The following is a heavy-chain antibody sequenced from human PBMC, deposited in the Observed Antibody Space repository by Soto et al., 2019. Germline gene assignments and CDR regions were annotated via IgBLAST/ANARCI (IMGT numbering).Heavy chain of an antibody. J-gene: IGHJ4*02. CDR2: LDAGDTT. CDR3: AKDPRAYSTHMGYFSDH. D-gene: IGHD6-13*01. Sequence: EVQLLESGGNLVQPGGSLRLSCAASGFTFSRHAMSWVRQAPGEGLEWVSTLDAGDTTYYADSVKGRFTISRANARNTLSLQMNSLRVEDTAVYYCAKDPRAYSTHMGYFSDHWGQGTLVNVSS. V-gene: IGHV3-23*01. CDR1: GFTFSRHA.